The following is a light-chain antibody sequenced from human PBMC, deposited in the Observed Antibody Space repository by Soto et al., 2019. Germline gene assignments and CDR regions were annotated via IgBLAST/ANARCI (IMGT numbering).Light chain of an antibody. CDR1: QSVSSN. CDR3: QQYNNWPLT. J-gene: IGKJ4*01. CDR2: DAS. V-gene: IGKV3-15*01. Sequence: DIVMTQSPATLSVSPGERATLSCRASQSVSSNLAWHQQKPGQAPRLFMYDASTRASGIPARFNGSGSETEFTLTISSLQSEDIAVYSCQQYNNWPLTFGGGTKVEIK.